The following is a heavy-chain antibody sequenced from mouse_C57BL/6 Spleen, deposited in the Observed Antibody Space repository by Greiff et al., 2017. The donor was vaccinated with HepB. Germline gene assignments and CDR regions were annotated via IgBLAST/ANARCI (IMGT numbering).Heavy chain of an antibody. CDR3: TVNYYGSSYWYFDV. CDR2: IRLKSDNYAT. Sequence: EVHLVESGGGLVQPGGSMKLSCVASGFTFSNYWMNWVRQAPEKGLEWVAQIRLKSDNYATHYAESVKGRFTISRDDSKSSVYLQMNNLRAEDTGIYYCTVNYYGSSYWYFDVWGTGTTVTVSS. CDR1: GFTFSNYW. J-gene: IGHJ1*03. D-gene: IGHD1-1*01. V-gene: IGHV6-3*01.